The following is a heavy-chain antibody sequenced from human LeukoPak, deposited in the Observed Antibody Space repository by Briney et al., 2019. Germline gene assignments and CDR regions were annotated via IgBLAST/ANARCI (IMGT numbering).Heavy chain of an antibody. CDR1: GFTFSSYA. D-gene: IGHD5-18*01. V-gene: IGHV3-30-3*01. J-gene: IGHJ4*02. CDR3: ARVATRGYSYGTPFDY. CDR2: ISYDGSNK. Sequence: PGRSLRLSCAASGFTFSSYAMHGVRQAPGKGLEWVAVISYDGSNKYYADSVKGRFTISRDNSKNTLYLQMNSLRAEDTAVYYCARVATRGYSYGTPFDYWGQGTLVTVSS.